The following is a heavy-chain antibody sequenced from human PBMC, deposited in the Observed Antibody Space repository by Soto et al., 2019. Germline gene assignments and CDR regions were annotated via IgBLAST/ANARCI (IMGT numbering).Heavy chain of an antibody. J-gene: IGHJ6*02. V-gene: IGHV1-18*01. Sequence: GASVKVSCKASGYTFTSYGISWVRQAPGQGLEWMGWISAYNGNTNYAQKLQGRVTMTTDTSTSTAYMELRSLRSDDTAVYYCARGSPDTAMVLDGMDVWGQGTTVTVSS. D-gene: IGHD5-18*01. CDR3: ARGSPDTAMVLDGMDV. CDR1: GYTFTSYG. CDR2: ISAYNGNT.